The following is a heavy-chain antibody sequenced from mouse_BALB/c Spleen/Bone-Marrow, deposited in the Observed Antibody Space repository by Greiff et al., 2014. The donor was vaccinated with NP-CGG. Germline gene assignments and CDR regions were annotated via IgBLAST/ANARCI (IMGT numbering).Heavy chain of an antibody. Sequence: VQLQQSGAELAKPGASVKMSCKASGYTFTDYWMHWVKQRPGKGLEWMGYINPSSGYTEYNQKFKDKATLTADKSSSTAHMQLNILTSEDSAVYYCARRYGSLWYFDVWGAGTTVTVSS. V-gene: IGHV1-7*01. CDR1: GYTFTDYW. D-gene: IGHD1-1*01. CDR2: INPSSGYT. CDR3: ARRYGSLWYFDV. J-gene: IGHJ1*01.